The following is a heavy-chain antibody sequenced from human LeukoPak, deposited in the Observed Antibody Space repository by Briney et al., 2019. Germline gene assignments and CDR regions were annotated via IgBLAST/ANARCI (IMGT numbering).Heavy chain of an antibody. J-gene: IGHJ4*02. CDR1: GGSISSGSYY. CDR2: IYSSGST. V-gene: IGHV4-61*02. Sequence: PSETLSLTCTVSGGSISSGSYYWSWIRQPAGKGLEWIGRIYSSGSTNYNPSLKSRVTISLDTSKNLFSLKLSSVTAADTAVYYCARDQGWGIDYWGQGTLVTVSS. D-gene: IGHD6-19*01. CDR3: ARDQGWGIDY.